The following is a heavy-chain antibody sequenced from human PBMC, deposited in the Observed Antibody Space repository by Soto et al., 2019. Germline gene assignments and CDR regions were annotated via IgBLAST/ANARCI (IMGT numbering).Heavy chain of an antibody. CDR3: ARGRQGYCSSTSCYGAKKYYYYGMDV. V-gene: IGHV3-21*01. J-gene: IGHJ6*02. CDR1: GFTFSSYS. Sequence: SLRLPCAASGFTFSSYSMNWSRKAPGKGLEWVSSISSSSSYIYYADSVKGRFTISRDNAKNSLYLQMNSLRAEDTDVYYCARGRQGYCSSTSCYGAKKYYYYGMDVWGQGTTVTVSS. D-gene: IGHD2-2*01. CDR2: ISSSSSYI.